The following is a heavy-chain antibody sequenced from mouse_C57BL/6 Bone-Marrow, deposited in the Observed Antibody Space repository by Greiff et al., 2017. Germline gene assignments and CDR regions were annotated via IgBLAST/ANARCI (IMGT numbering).Heavy chain of an antibody. V-gene: IGHV1-18*01. D-gene: IGHD5-1*01. CDR2: INPNNGGT. J-gene: IGHJ4*01. Sequence: EVQLQQSGPELVKPGASVKIPCKASGYTFTDYNMDWVKQSHGKSLEWIGDINPNNGGTIYNQTFKGKATLTVDKSSSTAYMALRSLTSEDTAVYYCARWDSTYVGYAMDYWGQGTSVTVSS. CDR1: GYTFTDYN. CDR3: ARWDSTYVGYAMDY.